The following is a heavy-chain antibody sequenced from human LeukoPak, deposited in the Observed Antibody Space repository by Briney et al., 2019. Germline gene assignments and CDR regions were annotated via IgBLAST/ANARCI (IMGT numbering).Heavy chain of an antibody. J-gene: IGHJ6*03. V-gene: IGHV1-18*01. CDR3: ARCPITMVRGFYRMYYYYYRDV. Sequence: ASVKLCCKASGYTFTSYGISLVREAPGPGLEWMGWISAYDGNTNYAQKLQGRVTMTTDTSTSTAYMDLRSLTSDDTDVYYCARCPITMVRGFYRMYYYYYRDVWGKGTTVTVSS. D-gene: IGHD3-10*01. CDR1: GYTFTSYG. CDR2: ISAYDGNT.